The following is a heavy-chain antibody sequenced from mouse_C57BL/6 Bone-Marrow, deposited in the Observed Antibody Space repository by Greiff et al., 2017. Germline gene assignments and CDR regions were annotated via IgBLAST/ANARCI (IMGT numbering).Heavy chain of an antibody. Sequence: QVQLQQPGAELVKPGASVKLSCKASGYTFTSYWMQWVKQMPGQGLEWIGEIDPSDSYTNSNQKFKGKATLTVDTSSSTAYMQLSSLTAEDSAVYYCAIDDGRSYGYWGQGTTLTVSS. CDR1: GYTFTSYW. D-gene: IGHD1-1*01. V-gene: IGHV1-50*01. CDR3: AIDDGRSYGY. CDR2: IDPSDSYT. J-gene: IGHJ2*01.